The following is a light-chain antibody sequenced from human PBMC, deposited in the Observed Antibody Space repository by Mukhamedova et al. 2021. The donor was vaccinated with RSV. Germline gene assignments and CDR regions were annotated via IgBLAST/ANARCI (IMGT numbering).Light chain of an antibody. CDR3: QVSDSSSDVV. V-gene: IGLV3-21*04. CDR2: NDS. CDR1: NIGIKS. J-gene: IGLJ2*01. Sequence: STWGGNNIGIKSVHWYQQKPGQAPVLVISNDSDRPSGIPERFSGSNSGNTATLTISGVEAGDEADYYCQVSDSSSDVVFGGGTKLTGL.